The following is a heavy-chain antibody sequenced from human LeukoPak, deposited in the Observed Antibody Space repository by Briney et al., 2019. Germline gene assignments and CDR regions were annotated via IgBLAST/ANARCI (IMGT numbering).Heavy chain of an antibody. CDR2: IYPGDSVT. CDR1: GFTFTTYW. J-gene: IGHJ1*01. Sequence: GESLKISCKTSGFTFTTYWIGWVRQTPGKGLEWMGIIYPGDSVTGYSPSFEGQVTISADKSIRTAYLQWSSLKASDTAVYYCARHFGSPSPGVQHWGQGTPVTVSS. CDR3: ARHFGSPSPGVQH. D-gene: IGHD3-3*01. V-gene: IGHV5-51*01.